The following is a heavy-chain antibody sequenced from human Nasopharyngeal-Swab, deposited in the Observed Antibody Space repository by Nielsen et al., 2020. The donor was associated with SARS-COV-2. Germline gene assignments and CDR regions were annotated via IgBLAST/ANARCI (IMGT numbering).Heavy chain of an antibody. D-gene: IGHD2/OR15-2a*01. CDR3: ARGRGSSTSMIGY. V-gene: IGHV3-23*01. CDR2: TSGSGGRT. Sequence: RGSLTLSCAASGFTFSRYAMSWVRQAPGKVLEWVSTTSGSGGRTRFADSVKGRFTISTDNAKSTLYLEMNSLRAEDTAVYYCARGRGSSTSMIGYWGQGTLVTVSS. CDR1: GFTFSRYA. J-gene: IGHJ4*02.